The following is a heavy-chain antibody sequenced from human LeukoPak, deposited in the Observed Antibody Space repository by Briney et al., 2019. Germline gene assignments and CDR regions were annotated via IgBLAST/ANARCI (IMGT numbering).Heavy chain of an antibody. CDR2: ITTSDGNT. D-gene: IGHD7-27*01. V-gene: IGHV3-23*01. CDR1: GFATSTYA. CDR3: AKDGGLWVSAHWGDS. J-gene: IGHJ4*02. Sequence: GRSLRLSCAASGFATSTYAMHWVRQAPGKGLEWVSTITTSDGNTYYADSVKGRFTVSRDNSKNTLFLQMNSLRAEDTAVYYCAKDGGLWVSAHWGDSWGRGTLVTVSS.